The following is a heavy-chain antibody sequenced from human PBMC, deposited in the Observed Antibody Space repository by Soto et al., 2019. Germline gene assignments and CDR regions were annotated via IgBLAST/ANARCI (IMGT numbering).Heavy chain of an antibody. D-gene: IGHD3-3*01. CDR2: IKSKTDGGTT. CDR3: TTDDEWLFDY. V-gene: IGHV3-15*01. J-gene: IGHJ4*02. CDR1: GFTFSNAW. Sequence: GESLKISCAASGFTFSNAWMSWVRQAPGKGLEWVGRIKSKTDGGTTDYAAPVKGRFTISRDDSKNTLYLQMNSLKTEDTAVYYCTTDDEWLFDYWGQGTLVTVSS.